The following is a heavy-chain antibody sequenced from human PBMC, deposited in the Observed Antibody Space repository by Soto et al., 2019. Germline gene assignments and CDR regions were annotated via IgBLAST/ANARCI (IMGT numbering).Heavy chain of an antibody. CDR2: IWYDGSNK. Sequence: QVQLVESGGGVVQPGRSLRLSCAASGFTFSSYGMHWVRQAPGKGLEWVAVIWYDGSNKYYADSVKGRFTISRDNSKNTLYLQMNSLRAEDTAVYYCARVGVVATIISYYYYGMDVWGQGTTVTVSS. CDR3: ARVGVVATIISYYYYGMDV. CDR1: GFTFSSYG. V-gene: IGHV3-33*01. J-gene: IGHJ6*02. D-gene: IGHD5-12*01.